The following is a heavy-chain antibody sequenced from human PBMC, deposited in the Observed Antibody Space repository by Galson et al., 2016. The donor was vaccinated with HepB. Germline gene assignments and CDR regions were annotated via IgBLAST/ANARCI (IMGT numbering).Heavy chain of an antibody. CDR2: LNKNNNGGTT. D-gene: IGHD3-10*01. CDR1: GFSFSTYS. V-gene: IGHV3-64D*06. J-gene: IGHJ4*02. CDR3: VKDRGGTVLDFDS. Sequence: SLRLSCAAAGFSFSTYSMHWVRQAPGKGLEYVAGLNKNNNGGTTYYADSVKGKFTISRDDSKNTLYPQMSSLTVDDTAVYYCVKDRGGTVLDFDSWGQGTLVTVSS.